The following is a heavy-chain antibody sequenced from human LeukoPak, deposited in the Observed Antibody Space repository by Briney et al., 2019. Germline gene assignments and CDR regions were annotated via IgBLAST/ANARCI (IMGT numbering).Heavy chain of an antibody. Sequence: PGGSLRLSCAASGFTFSNYWMSWVRQAPGKGLEWVANIKQDRSEKYYVDSVKGRFTISRDNAKNSLYLQMNSLRDEDTAVYYCARDLVAAAGSAWGQGTQVTVSS. CDR3: ARDLVAAAGSA. J-gene: IGHJ5*02. CDR2: IKQDRSEK. CDR1: GFTFSNYW. D-gene: IGHD6-13*01. V-gene: IGHV3-7*01.